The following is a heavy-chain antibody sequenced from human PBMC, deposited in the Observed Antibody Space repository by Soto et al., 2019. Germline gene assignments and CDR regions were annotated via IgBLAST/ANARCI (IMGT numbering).Heavy chain of an antibody. CDR3: SKAADS. J-gene: IGHJ4*02. V-gene: IGHV3-23*01. CDR1: GFIFGDYA. Sequence: DVNLLESGGGLVKPGGSLRLSCAASGFIFGDYAMNWVRQAPGKGLEWVSSIRGSGFETYYSDSVRGRFTISRDNSENILYRQRDGLTAEDSAVCYCSKAADSWGQGTLVIVSS. CDR2: IRGSGFET.